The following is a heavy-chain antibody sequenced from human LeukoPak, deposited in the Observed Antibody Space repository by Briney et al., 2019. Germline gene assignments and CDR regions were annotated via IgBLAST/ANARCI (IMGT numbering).Heavy chain of an antibody. CDR3: AKRGVVIRVILVGFHKEAYYFDS. Sequence: GGSLRLSCAVAGITLSNYGMSWVRQAPGKGLEWVAGISGSGGGTNYADSVKGRFTISRDNPRNKLYLQMNSLRAEDTAVYFCAKRGVVIRVILVGFHKEAYYFDSWGQGALVTVSS. J-gene: IGHJ4*02. CDR2: ISGSGGGT. D-gene: IGHD3-22*01. V-gene: IGHV3-23*01. CDR1: GITLSNYG.